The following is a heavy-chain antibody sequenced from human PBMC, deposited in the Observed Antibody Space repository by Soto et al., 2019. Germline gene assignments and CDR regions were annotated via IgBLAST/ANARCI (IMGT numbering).Heavy chain of an antibody. J-gene: IGHJ4*02. CDR1: GGSFSGYY. CDR3: ASYPKRGFMTTAY. D-gene: IGHD4-17*01. V-gene: IGHV4-34*01. CDR2: INHSGST. Sequence: SETLSLTCAVYGGSFSGYYWSWIRQPPGKGLEWIGEINHSGSTNYNPSLKSRVTISVDTSKNQFSLKLSSVTAADTAVYYCASYPKRGFMTTAYWGQGTLVTVSS.